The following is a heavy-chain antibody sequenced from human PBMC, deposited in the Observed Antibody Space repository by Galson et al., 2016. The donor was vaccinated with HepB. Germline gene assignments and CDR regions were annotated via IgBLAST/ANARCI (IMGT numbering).Heavy chain of an antibody. Sequence: LSLTCTVSGGSISSGGYYWSWIRQHPGKGLEWIGCIYYSGSTDYNPSLRSRVTMSVDTSKNQFSLKLSSVTAADTAVYYCARGLISSSGVAATPFDYWGQGTLVTVSS. CDR1: GGSISSGGYY. J-gene: IGHJ4*02. D-gene: IGHD2-15*01. CDR2: IYYSGST. CDR3: ARGLISSSGVAATPFDY. V-gene: IGHV4-31*03.